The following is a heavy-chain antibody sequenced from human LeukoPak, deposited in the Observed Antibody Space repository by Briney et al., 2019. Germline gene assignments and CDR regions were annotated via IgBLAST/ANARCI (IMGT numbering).Heavy chain of an antibody. Sequence: SGGSLRLSCAASGFSVSDYYMSWLRQSPGKGLEWISYITSSAGSAKYADSVKGRFTISKDKPKNSVALKMNSLKSEDTAVYYCARERRGNYFAFEAWGQGTLVTVCS. CDR2: ITSSAGSA. CDR3: ARERRGNYFAFEA. V-gene: IGHV3-11*05. CDR1: GFSVSDYY. J-gene: IGHJ4*02. D-gene: IGHD3-16*01.